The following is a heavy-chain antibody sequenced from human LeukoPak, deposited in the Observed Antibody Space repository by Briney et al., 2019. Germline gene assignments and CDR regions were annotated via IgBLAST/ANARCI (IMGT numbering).Heavy chain of an antibody. D-gene: IGHD3-9*01. CDR1: GYTFTGYY. J-gene: IGHJ4*02. V-gene: IGHV1-2*04. CDR3: ARDGALTGYPAGGDY. Sequence: GASVKVSCKASGYTFTGYYMHWVRQAPGQGLEWMRWINPNSGGTNYAQKFQGWVTMTRDTSISTAYMELSRLRSDDTAVYYCARDGALTGYPAGGDYWGQGTLVTVSS. CDR2: INPNSGGT.